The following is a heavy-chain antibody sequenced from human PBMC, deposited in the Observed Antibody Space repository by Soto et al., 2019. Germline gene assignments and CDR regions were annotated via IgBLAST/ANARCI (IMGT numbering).Heavy chain of an antibody. CDR2: INPNSGGT. V-gene: IGHV1-2*04. CDR3: ARGGIAAPPYYYYGMDV. CDR1: GYTFTGYY. D-gene: IGHD6-13*01. J-gene: IGHJ6*02. Sequence: ASVKVCCKASGYTFTGYYMHWVRQAPGQGLEWMGWINPNSGGTNYAQKFQGWVTMTRDTSISTAYMELSRLRSDDTAVYYCARGGIAAPPYYYYGMDVWGQGTTVTVSS.